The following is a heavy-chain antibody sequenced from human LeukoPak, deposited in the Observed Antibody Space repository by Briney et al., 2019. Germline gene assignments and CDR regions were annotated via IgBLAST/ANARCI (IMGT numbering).Heavy chain of an antibody. CDR2: ISSSGAKT. Sequence: GGTLRLSCAASGFTFRTDAMSWVRQAPRKGLEWVSAISSSGAKTYYADSVKGRFTISRDNSKNTLYLQMNSLRAEDTAVYYCANYFGSVTIDYRGQGTLVTVSS. CDR3: ANYFGSVTIDY. J-gene: IGHJ4*02. D-gene: IGHD3-10*01. V-gene: IGHV3-23*01. CDR1: GFTFRTDA.